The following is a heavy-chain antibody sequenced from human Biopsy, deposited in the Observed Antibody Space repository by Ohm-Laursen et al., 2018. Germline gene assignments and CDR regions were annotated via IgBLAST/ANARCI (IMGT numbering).Heavy chain of an antibody. J-gene: IGHJ3*01. CDR1: GYAVNDYF. Sequence: ASVKVSCKGSGYAVNDYFLHWLRQAPGQGPEWMGWISPNSGGTNYAQKFQGRVTMTTDTSTSTVYLELRRLISDDTAVYYCARDIMNHIAGLVARSDVFDVWGQGTPVTVSS. CDR2: ISPNSGGT. CDR3: ARDIMNHIAGLVARSDVFDV. V-gene: IGHV1-2*02. D-gene: IGHD3-16*01.